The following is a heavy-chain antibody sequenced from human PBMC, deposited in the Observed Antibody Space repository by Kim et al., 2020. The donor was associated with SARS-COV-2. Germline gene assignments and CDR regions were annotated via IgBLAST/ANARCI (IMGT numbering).Heavy chain of an antibody. J-gene: IGHJ4*01. CDR2: IYSYGRT. V-gene: IGHV4-39*01. CDR1: GASIYSETYY. Sequence: SETLSLTCSVSGASIYSETYYWAWVREAPGKGLEWIGSIYSYGRTHYNPSLKSRLTISADTLSNRFSLRLTSVGAADTAIYYCARSSCLSGGCYYGFDKWGHGTLVTVSS. D-gene: IGHD2-21*01. CDR3: ARSSCLSGGCYYGFDK.